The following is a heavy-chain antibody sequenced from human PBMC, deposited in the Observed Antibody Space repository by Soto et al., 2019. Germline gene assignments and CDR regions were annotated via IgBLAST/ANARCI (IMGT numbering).Heavy chain of an antibody. J-gene: IGHJ4*02. D-gene: IGHD2-2*01. Sequence: GVLSLSFAAPGVSRSSYAMNWVLQPPWKGLEWVSTICGSSDDTYYADSVRVRFTVSRDNSKNTLYLQMNSLRAEDTAVYHCAKGGGTSCYPPIAYWGQGTLVA. CDR2: ICGSSDDT. V-gene: IGHV3-23*01. CDR3: AKGGGTSCYPPIAY. CDR1: GVSRSSYA.